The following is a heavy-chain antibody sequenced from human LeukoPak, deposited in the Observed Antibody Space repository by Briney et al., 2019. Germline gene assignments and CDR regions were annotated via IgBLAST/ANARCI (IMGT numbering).Heavy chain of an antibody. D-gene: IGHD3-22*01. CDR1: GDSISSGDYY. V-gene: IGHV4-61*02. CDR3: ARGPYSYDSSGAFDI. Sequence: SETLSLTCTVSGDSISSGDYYWSWIRQPAGKGLEWIGRISSSGSTNYNPSLKSRVTISVDTSKNQFSLKLSSVTAADTTVYFCARGPYSYDSSGAFDIWGQGTMVTVSS. CDR2: ISSSGST. J-gene: IGHJ3*02.